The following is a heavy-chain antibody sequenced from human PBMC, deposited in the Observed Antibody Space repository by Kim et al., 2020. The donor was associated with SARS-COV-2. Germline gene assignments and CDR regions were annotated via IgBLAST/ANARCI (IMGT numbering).Heavy chain of an antibody. Sequence: GGSLRLSCAASGFNFSNYAMHWVRQAPGKGLGWVAVIWDDGNDRYYADSLEGRFTISRDNSKNTLSLHMASLRAEDTGVYFCARNGNPMIRGVINFHYGMDVWGQGNTVTVSS. CDR2: IWDDGNDR. J-gene: IGHJ6*02. CDR3: ARNGNPMIRGVINFHYGMDV. V-gene: IGHV3-33*01. D-gene: IGHD3-10*01. CDR1: GFNFSNYA.